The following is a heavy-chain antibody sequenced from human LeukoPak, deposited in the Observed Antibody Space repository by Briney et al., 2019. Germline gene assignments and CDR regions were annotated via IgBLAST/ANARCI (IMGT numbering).Heavy chain of an antibody. CDR1: GFSFSTYG. J-gene: IGHJ4*02. CDR2: ISYDGSDK. CDR3: AKHGYSSGWYVFDY. Sequence: PGGSLRLSCAASGFSFSTYGMHWVRQAPGKGLEWVAVISYDGSDKYYGDSVKGRFTISRDNSKNTLFLQMNSLRAEDTAVYYCAKHGYSSGWYVFDYWGQGTPVTVSS. D-gene: IGHD6-19*01. V-gene: IGHV3-30*18.